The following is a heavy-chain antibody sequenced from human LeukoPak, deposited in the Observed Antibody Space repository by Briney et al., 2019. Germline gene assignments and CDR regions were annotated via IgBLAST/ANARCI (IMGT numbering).Heavy chain of an antibody. CDR3: ARDSSGIRSLIAH. V-gene: IGHV1-69*13. Sequence: SVKVSCKASGGTFSKYTISWVRQRPGQGLEWMGGITPLFGTANYAQKFQGRVTITADESASTAYMELSSLRSEDTAVYYCARDSSGIRSLIAHWGQGTLVTVSS. CDR2: ITPLFGTA. D-gene: IGHD6-13*01. J-gene: IGHJ1*01. CDR1: GGTFSKYT.